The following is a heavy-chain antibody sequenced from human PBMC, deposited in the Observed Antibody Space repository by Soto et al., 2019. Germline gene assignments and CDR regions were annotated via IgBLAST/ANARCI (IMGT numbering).Heavy chain of an antibody. CDR1: GFSLTTSGVG. D-gene: IGHD3-3*01. CDR2: IYWDDDK. Sequence: QITLNESGPTVVRPTETLTLTRRFSGFSLTTSGVGVGWIRQSPGKAPEWLALIYWDDDKRYSASLKSRLTITKDTSKNQVVLTVSALDPTDTATYYCAHRVLRTVFGLVTTTAIYFDFWGQGTPVAVSS. CDR3: AHRVLRTVFGLVTTTAIYFDF. J-gene: IGHJ4*02. V-gene: IGHV2-5*02.